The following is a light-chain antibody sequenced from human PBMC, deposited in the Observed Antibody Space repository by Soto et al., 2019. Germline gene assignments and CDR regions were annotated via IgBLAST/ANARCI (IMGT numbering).Light chain of an antibody. J-gene: IGKJ2*01. CDR2: GAS. CDR1: QSVSSSY. V-gene: IGKV3-20*01. Sequence: EIVLTQSPGTLSLSPGERATLSCRASQSVSSSYLAWYQQKPGQAPRLLIYGASNRATDIPDRFSGSGSGADFTLTISRLEPEDFAVYYCQLYHSSSYTFGQGTKLEIK. CDR3: QLYHSSSYT.